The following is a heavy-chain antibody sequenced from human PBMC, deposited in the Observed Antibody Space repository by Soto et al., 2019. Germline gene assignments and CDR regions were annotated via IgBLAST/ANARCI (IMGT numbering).Heavy chain of an antibody. CDR1: GYTFTGYY. CDR3: ARSSIVLMVYAMLYYYYGMDV. Sequence: ASVKVSCKASGYTFTGYYMHWVRQAPGQGLEWMGWINPNSGGTNYAQKFQGRVTMTRDTPISTAYMELSRLRSDDTAVYYCARSSIVLMVYAMLYYYYGMDVWGQGTTVTVSS. D-gene: IGHD2-8*01. J-gene: IGHJ6*02. V-gene: IGHV1-2*02. CDR2: INPNSGGT.